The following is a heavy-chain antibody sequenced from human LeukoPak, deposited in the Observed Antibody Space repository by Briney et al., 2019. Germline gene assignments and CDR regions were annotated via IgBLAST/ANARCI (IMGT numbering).Heavy chain of an antibody. V-gene: IGHV1-24*01. CDR3: ATNSFGSYYYYYMDV. CDR2: FDPEDGET. D-gene: IGHD2/OR15-2a*01. Sequence: ASVKVSCKVSGYTLTELSMHRVRQAPGKGLEWMGGFDPEDGETIYAQKFQGRVTMTEDTSTDTAYMELSSLRSEDTAVYYCATNSFGSYYYYYMDVWGKGTTVTISS. J-gene: IGHJ6*03. CDR1: GYTLTELS.